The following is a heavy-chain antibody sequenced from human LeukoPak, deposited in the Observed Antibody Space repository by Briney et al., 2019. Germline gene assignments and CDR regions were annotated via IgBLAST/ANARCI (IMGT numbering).Heavy chain of an antibody. V-gene: IGHV3-21*01. CDR3: AELGITMIGGV. D-gene: IGHD3-10*02. CDR1: GFTFSSYS. CDR2: ISGSSSYI. Sequence: PGGSLRLSCAASGFTFSSYSMNWVRQAPGKGLEWVSSISGSSSYIYYADSVKGRFTTSRDNAKNSLYLQMNSLRAEDTAVYYCAELGITMIGGVWGKGTTVTISS. J-gene: IGHJ6*04.